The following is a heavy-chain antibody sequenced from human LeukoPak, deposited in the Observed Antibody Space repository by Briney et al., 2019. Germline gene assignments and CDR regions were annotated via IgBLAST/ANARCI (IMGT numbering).Heavy chain of an antibody. D-gene: IGHD5-18*01. J-gene: IGHJ4*02. CDR3: AKALIPRDTAMVKGY. Sequence: GESLKISCAASGFTFSSYGMHWVRQAPGKGLEWVAVIWYDGTNKYYADSVKGRFTVSRDNSKNTLYLQMNSLRAEDTAVYYCAKALIPRDTAMVKGYSGQGTLVTVSS. V-gene: IGHV3-33*06. CDR1: GFTFSSYG. CDR2: IWYDGTNK.